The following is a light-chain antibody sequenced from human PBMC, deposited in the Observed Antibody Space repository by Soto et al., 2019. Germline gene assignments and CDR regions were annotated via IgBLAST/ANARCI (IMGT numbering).Light chain of an antibody. CDR2: GAS. J-gene: IGKJ1*01. CDR1: QSVSSSY. CDR3: QQYGSSPT. Sequence: EAVLTKTPGTLSLSPGERATLSCRASQSVSSSYLAWYQQKPGQAPRLLIYGASSRATGIPDRFSGSGSGTDFTLTISRLEPEDFAVYYCQQYGSSPTFGQGTKVDIK. V-gene: IGKV3-20*01.